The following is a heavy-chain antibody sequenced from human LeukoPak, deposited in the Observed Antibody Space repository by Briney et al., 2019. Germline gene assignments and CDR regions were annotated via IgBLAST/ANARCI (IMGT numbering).Heavy chain of an antibody. J-gene: IGHJ6*02. Sequence: SETLSLTCTVSGGSIRSYYWSWIRQPAGKGLEWIGRVHISGRTNYNPSLKSRVTMSVDTSQNQFSLELSSVTTADTAVYYCARGSYGMDVWGQGTTVTVSS. CDR1: GGSIRSYY. V-gene: IGHV4-4*07. CDR3: ARGSYGMDV. CDR2: VHISGRT.